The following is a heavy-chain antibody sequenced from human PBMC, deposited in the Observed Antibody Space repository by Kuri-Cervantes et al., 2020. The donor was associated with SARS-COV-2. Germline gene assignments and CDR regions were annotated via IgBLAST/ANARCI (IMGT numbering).Heavy chain of an antibody. V-gene: IGHV4-38-2*02. CDR2: IYHSGST. J-gene: IGHJ4*02. Sequence: SETLSLTCAVSGYSISSGYYWGWIRQPPGKGLEWIGSIYHSGSTNYNPSLKSRVTISVDTSKNQFSLKLSSVTAADTAAYYCARDRRGYYDSSGYYHELDYFDYWGQGNRV. D-gene: IGHD3-22*01. CDR3: ARDRRGYYDSSGYYHELDYFDY. CDR1: GYSISSGYY.